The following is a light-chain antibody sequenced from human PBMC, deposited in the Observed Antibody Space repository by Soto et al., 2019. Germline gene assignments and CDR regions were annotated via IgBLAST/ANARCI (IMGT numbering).Light chain of an antibody. CDR3: CSYAGSYTFGV. V-gene: IGLV2-11*01. Sequence: QSALTQPRSVSGSPGQSVTISCTGTSSDVGGYNFVSWYQQHPGKAPKLMIYDVTKRPSGVPDRFSGSKSGNTASLTISGLQAEDEADYYCCSYAGSYTFGVFGGVTNLTVL. J-gene: IGLJ3*02. CDR1: SSDVGGYNF. CDR2: DVT.